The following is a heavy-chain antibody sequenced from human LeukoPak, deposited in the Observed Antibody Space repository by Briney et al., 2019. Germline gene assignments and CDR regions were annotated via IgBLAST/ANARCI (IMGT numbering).Heavy chain of an antibody. J-gene: IGHJ5*02. CDR1: GFTFSSYS. V-gene: IGHV3-21*01. Sequence: GGSLRLSCAASGFTFSSYSMNWVRQAPGEGLEWVSSISSSSSYIYYADSVKGRFTISRDNAKNSLYLQMNSLRAEDTAVYYCARDFGYHDSSGYLNWFDPWGQGTLVTVSS. CDR2: ISSSSSYI. CDR3: ARDFGYHDSSGYLNWFDP. D-gene: IGHD3-22*01.